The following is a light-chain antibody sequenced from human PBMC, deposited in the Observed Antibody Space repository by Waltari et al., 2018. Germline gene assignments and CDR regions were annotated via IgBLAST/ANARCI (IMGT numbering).Light chain of an antibody. CDR2: EVN. V-gene: IGLV2-23*02. CDR3: CSYASDITLV. CDR1: SSDVGRYKL. Sequence: QSALSQPASVSGSPGQSITISCTGTSSDVGRYKLVSSYQLHPGKVPKPLIFEVNKRPSGVSNRFSGSKSGNTASLTISGLQPEDEADYYCCSYASDITLVFGGGTKLTVL. J-gene: IGLJ3*02.